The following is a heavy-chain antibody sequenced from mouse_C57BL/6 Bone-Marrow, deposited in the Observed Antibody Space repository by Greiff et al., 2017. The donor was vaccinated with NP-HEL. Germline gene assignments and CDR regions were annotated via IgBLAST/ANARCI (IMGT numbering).Heavy chain of an antibody. CDR2: FYPGSGSL. J-gene: IGHJ4*01. V-gene: IGHV1-62-2*01. CDR1: GYTFTEYT. Sequence: VQLQQSGAELVKPGASVTLSCKASGYTFTEYTIHWVKQRSGQGLEWIGWFYPGSGSLKYNEKFKDKATLTADKSSSTVYMERRRLTSEDSAVYFCAIHEDLRGGYAMDYWGQGTSVTVSS. D-gene: IGHD3-2*02. CDR3: AIHEDLRGGYAMDY.